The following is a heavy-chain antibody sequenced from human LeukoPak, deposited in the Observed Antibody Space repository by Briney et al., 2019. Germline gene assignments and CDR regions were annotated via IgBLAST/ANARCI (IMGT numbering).Heavy chain of an antibody. CDR2: MNPNSDNT. CDR1: GYTFTSYD. Sequence: VASVKVSCKASGYTFTSYDINWVRQATGQGLEWMGWMNPNSDNTGYAQKFQGRVTMTRNTSISTAYMELSSLRSEDTAVYYCARGWYGQLTFDPWGQGTLVTVSS. J-gene: IGHJ5*02. D-gene: IGHD6-13*01. CDR3: ARGWYGQLTFDP. V-gene: IGHV1-8*01.